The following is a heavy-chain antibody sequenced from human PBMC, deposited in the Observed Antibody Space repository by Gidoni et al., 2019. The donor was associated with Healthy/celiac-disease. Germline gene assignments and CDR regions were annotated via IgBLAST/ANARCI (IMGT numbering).Heavy chain of an antibody. CDR1: GLTFRRYS. Sequence: EVQLVESGGGRVKPGGPLRLSCDACGLTFRRYSMNWVRKAPGTGLEWVSSISSSSSYIYYADSVKGRFTISRDNAKNSLYLQMNSLRAEDTAVYYCARSYYYDSSGIGAFDIWGQGTMVTVSS. J-gene: IGHJ3*02. D-gene: IGHD3-22*01. CDR2: ISSSSSYI. CDR3: ARSYYYDSSGIGAFDI. V-gene: IGHV3-21*01.